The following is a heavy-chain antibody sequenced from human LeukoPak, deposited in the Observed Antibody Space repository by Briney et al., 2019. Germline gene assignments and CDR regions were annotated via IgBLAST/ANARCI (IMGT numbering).Heavy chain of an antibody. Sequence: SETLSPTCTVSGGSISISTYYWGWIRQPPGKGLEWIGEINHSGSTNYNPSLKSRVTLSVDTSKNQFSLKLSSVIAADTAVCYCARDQYSSSSGWFDPWGRGTLVTVSS. J-gene: IGHJ5*02. CDR1: GGSISISTYY. CDR3: ARDQYSSSSGWFDP. CDR2: INHSGST. V-gene: IGHV4-39*07. D-gene: IGHD6-6*01.